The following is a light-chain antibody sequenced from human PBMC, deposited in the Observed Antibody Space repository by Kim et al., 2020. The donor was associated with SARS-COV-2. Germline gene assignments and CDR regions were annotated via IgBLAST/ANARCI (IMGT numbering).Light chain of an antibody. CDR3: SSYTSSSTVV. CDR2: DVS. Sequence: QSITISCTGTSSDVGGYTYVSWYQQHPGKAPKLMIYDVSNRPSGVSNRFSGSKSGNTASLTISGLQAEDEADYYCSSYTSSSTVVFGGGTQLTVL. J-gene: IGLJ2*01. CDR1: SSDVGGYTY. V-gene: IGLV2-14*03.